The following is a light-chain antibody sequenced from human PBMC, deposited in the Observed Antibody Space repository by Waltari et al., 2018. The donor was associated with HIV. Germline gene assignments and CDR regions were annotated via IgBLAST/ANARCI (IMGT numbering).Light chain of an antibody. CDR2: DVS. CDR3: STYTSSSTKV. V-gene: IGLV2-14*03. Sequence: QSALPQPASGSGSPGQSITIPCNATRSDIEGYNSVSCSQHLPGKAPKLMIYDVSNRPSGLSNRFSGSKSVNTASLTISGLQSEDEADYYCSTYTSSSTKVFGGGTKRTVL. CDR1: RSDIEGYNS. J-gene: IGLJ2*01.